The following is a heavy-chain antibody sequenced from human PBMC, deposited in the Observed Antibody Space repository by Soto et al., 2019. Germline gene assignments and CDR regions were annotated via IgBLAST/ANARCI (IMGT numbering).Heavy chain of an antibody. CDR2: IYHSGST. CDR1: GGSISSGDW. CDR3: ARVGRYNYGSTYYFDY. D-gene: IGHD1-1*01. V-gene: IGHV4-4*02. Sequence: SETLSLTCAVSGGSISSGDWWSWVRQPPGKGLEWIAEIYHSGSTNYNPSLKSRVTMSVDKSKSQFSLSLSSVTAADTAVYYCARVGRYNYGSTYYFDYWGQGTLVTVS. J-gene: IGHJ4*02.